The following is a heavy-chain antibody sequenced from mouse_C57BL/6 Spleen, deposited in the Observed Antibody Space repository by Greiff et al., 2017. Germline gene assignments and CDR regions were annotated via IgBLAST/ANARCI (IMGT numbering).Heavy chain of an antibody. CDR1: GYTFTSYW. J-gene: IGHJ2*01. CDR2: IHPNSGST. Sequence: VQLQQPGAELVKPGASVKLSCKASGYTFTSYWMHWVKQRPGQGLEWIGMIHPNSGSTNYNEKFKSKATLTVAKASSTAYMQLSSLTSEDAAVYYCARAYYSNSFGYWGQGTTLTVSS. CDR3: ARAYYSNSFGY. D-gene: IGHD2-5*01. V-gene: IGHV1-64*01.